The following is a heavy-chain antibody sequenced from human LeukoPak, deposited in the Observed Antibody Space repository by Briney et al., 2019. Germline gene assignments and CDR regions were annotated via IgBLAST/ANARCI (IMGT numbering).Heavy chain of an antibody. J-gene: IGHJ3*02. Sequence: GGSLRLSCAASGFTFSDYYMNWVRQAPGKGLEWVSSISDNSRSLYYADSVKGRFTISRDNAKNSLYLQMNSLRDEDTAVYYCARESGEAFDIWGQGTMVTVSS. CDR2: ISDNSRSL. V-gene: IGHV3-69-1*01. CDR3: ARESGEAFDI. CDR1: GFTFSDYY. D-gene: IGHD7-27*01.